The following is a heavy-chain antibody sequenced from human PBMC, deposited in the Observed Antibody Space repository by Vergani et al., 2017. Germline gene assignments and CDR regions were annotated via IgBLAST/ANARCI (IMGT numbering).Heavy chain of an antibody. Sequence: EVQLVESGGGLVQTGGSLRLSCAASGFTFSSYEMNWVRQAPGKGLEWVSYISSSGSTIYYADSVKGRFTISRDNAKNSLYLQMNNLRAEDTAVYYCARNSATMVRGGNDYWGQGTLVTVSS. CDR2: ISSSGSTI. D-gene: IGHD3-10*01. CDR3: ARNSATMVRGGNDY. CDR1: GFTFSSYE. J-gene: IGHJ4*02. V-gene: IGHV3-48*03.